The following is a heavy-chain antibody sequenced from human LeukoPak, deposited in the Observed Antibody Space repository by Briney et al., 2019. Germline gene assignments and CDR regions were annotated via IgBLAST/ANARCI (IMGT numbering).Heavy chain of an antibody. CDR3: ARKEYSSSRDVFDM. CDR2: IYYSGST. CDR1: GGSINNYY. D-gene: IGHD6-6*01. J-gene: IGHJ3*02. V-gene: IGHV4-59*01. Sequence: SETLSLTCTASGGSINNYYWSWIRQPPGKGLEWIGYIYYSGSTNYNPSLESRVTVSVDTSKNQFSLKLSSVTAADTAVYYCARKEYSSSRDVFDMWGQGTMVTVSS.